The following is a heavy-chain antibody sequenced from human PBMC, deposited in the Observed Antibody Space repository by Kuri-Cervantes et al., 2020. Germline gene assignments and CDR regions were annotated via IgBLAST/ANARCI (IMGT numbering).Heavy chain of an antibody. CDR1: GYTFTSYA. CDR3: ARAPMVQGVIITDDAFDI. Sequence: ASVKVSCKASGYTFTSYAMNWVRQAPGQGLEWMGWMNPNSGNTGYAQKFQGRVTMTRNTSISTAYMELSSLRSEDTAVYYCARAPMVQGVIITDDAFDIWGQGTMVTVSS. CDR2: MNPNSGNT. D-gene: IGHD3-10*01. J-gene: IGHJ3*02. V-gene: IGHV1-8*02.